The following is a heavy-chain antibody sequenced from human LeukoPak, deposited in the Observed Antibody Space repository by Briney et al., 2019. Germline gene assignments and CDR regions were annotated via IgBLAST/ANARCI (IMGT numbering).Heavy chain of an antibody. CDR1: GGSISSYY. Sequence: SSETLSLTCTLSGGSISSYYWSWIRQPPGKELEWIGYIYSSGSTNYNPSLKSRVTISVDTSKNQFSLKLSSVTAADTAVYYCASWIAAAGTLDYWGQGTLVTVSS. J-gene: IGHJ4*02. V-gene: IGHV4-59*01. CDR3: ASWIAAAGTLDY. CDR2: IYSSGST. D-gene: IGHD6-13*01.